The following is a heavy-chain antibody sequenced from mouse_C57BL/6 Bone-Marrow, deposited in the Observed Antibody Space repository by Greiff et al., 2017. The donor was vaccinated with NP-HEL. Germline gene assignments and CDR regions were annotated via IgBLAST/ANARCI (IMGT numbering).Heavy chain of an antibody. J-gene: IGHJ2*01. CDR3: ARQEMVTSVYYFDY. Sequence: EVMLVESGGDLVKPGGSLKLSCAASGFTFSSYGMSWVRQTPDKRLEWVATISSGGSYTYYPDSVKGRCTISRDNAKNTLYLQLSSLKSEDTAMYYCARQEMVTSVYYFDYWGQGTTLTVSS. CDR2: ISSGGSYT. V-gene: IGHV5-6*02. D-gene: IGHD2-3*01. CDR1: GFTFSSYG.